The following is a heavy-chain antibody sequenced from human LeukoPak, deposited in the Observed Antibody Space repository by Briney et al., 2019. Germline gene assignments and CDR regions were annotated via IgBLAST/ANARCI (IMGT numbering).Heavy chain of an antibody. CDR3: VRKFATGD. V-gene: IGHV3-74*01. CDR1: GFTFSSHL. J-gene: IGHJ4*02. Sequence: GGSLRLSCAASGFTFSSHLMHWVRQAQGTGLVWVSSIKSDGTATNYADSVKGRFTISRDNAKNTLYLQMNSLRVEDTAVYYCVRKFATGDWGQGTLVTVSS. CDR2: IKSDGTAT. D-gene: IGHD1-14*01.